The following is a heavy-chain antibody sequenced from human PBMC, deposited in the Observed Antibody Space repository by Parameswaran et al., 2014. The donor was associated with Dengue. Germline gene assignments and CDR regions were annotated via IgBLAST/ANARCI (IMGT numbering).Heavy chain of an antibody. CDR3: ARDHGQYCTNGVCPYYFDY. D-gene: IGHD2-8*01. CDR1: AISSA. V-gene: IGHV4-59*01. Sequence: AISSARWIRQPPGKGLEWIGYIYYSGSTNYNPSLKSRVTISVDTSKNQFSLKLSSVTAADTAVYYCARDHGQYCTNGVCPYYFDYWAREPWSPSPQ. CDR2: IYYSGST. J-gene: IGHJ4*02.